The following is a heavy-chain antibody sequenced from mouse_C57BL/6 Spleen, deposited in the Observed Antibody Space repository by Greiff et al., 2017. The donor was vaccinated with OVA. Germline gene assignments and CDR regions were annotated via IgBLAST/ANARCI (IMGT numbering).Heavy chain of an antibody. CDR2: IDPEDGET. D-gene: IGHD2-2*01. V-gene: IGHV14-2*01. Sequence: EVQLQQSGAELVKPGASVKLSCTASGFNIKDYYMHWVKQRTEQGLEWIGRIDPEDGETKSAPKFQGKATITADTSSNTAYLQLSSLTSEDTAVYYCARWYGYDALYFDYWGQGTTLTVSS. CDR3: ARWYGYDALYFDY. J-gene: IGHJ2*01. CDR1: GFNIKDYY.